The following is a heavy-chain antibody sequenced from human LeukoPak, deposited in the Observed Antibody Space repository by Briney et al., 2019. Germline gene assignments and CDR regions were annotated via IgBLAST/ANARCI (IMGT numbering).Heavy chain of an antibody. CDR2: MNPNSGNT. Sequence: ASVKVSCKASGYTFTSYDINWVRQATGQGLEWMGWMNPNSGNTGYAQKFQGRVTITRNTSISTAYMELSSLRSEDTAVYYCARGGQIVGATQGSGDASDIWGQGTMVTVSS. J-gene: IGHJ3*02. V-gene: IGHV1-8*03. CDR3: ARGGQIVGATQGSGDASDI. CDR1: GYTFTSYD. D-gene: IGHD1-26*01.